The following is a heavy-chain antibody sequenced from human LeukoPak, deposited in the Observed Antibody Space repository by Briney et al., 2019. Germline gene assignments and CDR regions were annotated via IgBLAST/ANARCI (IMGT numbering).Heavy chain of an antibody. CDR1: GYTFTSYG. V-gene: IGHV1-18*01. Sequence: GASVKVSCKASGYTFTSYGISWVRQAPGQGLEWMGWISAYNGNTNYAQKLQGRVTMTTDTSTSTAYMELRSLRSDDTAVYYCARGRYSVAAAGTLDYWGQGTLVTVSS. J-gene: IGHJ4*02. D-gene: IGHD6-13*01. CDR3: ARGRYSVAAAGTLDY. CDR2: ISAYNGNT.